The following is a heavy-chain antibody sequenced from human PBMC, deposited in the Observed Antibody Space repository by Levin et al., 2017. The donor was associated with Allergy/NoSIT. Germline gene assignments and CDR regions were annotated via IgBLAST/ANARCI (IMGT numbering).Heavy chain of an antibody. CDR2: INPGDGNI. CDR3: TRVSDIFTSYNSHNWFDP. Sequence: ASVKVSCKASGYTFSRNAIHWVRQVPGQRLEWMGWINPGDGNIKYSQKFQGRITLTSDTFASTVYMELSSLRFEDTAVYYCTRVSDIFTSYNSHNWFDPWGQGSLVTVSS. J-gene: IGHJ5*02. V-gene: IGHV1-3*01. D-gene: IGHD3-9*01. CDR1: GYTFSRNA.